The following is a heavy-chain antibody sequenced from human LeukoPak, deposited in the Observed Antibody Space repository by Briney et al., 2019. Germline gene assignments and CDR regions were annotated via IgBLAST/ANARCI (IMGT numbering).Heavy chain of an antibody. J-gene: IGHJ4*02. CDR3: AKGGGRFED. CDR2: IKEDGSDK. D-gene: IGHD2-15*01. V-gene: IGHV3-7*05. Sequence: GGSLRLSCAASGFTLSSYWMTWVRQAPGKGLECVASIKEDGSDKSYVDSVKGRVTISRDSATISLSVQLSSLRADDTAVYYCAKGGGRFEDWGQGTLVTVSS. CDR1: GFTLSSYW.